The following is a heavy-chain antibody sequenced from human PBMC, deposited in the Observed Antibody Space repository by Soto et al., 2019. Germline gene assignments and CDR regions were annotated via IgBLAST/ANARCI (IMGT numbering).Heavy chain of an antibody. V-gene: IGHV3-21*01. J-gene: IGHJ6*02. D-gene: IGHD4-4*01. CDR2: ISSSSSYI. CDR1: GFTFSSYS. CDR3: AVGFLGTTVTTWYYYYGMDV. Sequence: PGGSLRLSCAASGFTFSSYSMNWVRQAPGKGLEWVSSISSSSSYIYYADSVKGRFTISRDNAKNSLYLQMNSLRAEDTAVYYCAVGFLGTTVTTWYYYYGMDVWGQGTTVTVSS.